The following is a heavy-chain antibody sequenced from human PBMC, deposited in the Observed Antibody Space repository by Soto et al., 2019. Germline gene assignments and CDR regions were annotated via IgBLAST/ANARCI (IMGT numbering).Heavy chain of an antibody. Sequence: ASVKVSCKASGYTFTSYAMHWVRQAPGQRLEWMGWINAGNGNTKYSQKFQGRVTITRDTSASTAYMELSSLRSEDTAVYYCARDPHFVDYFWGIYRHNWFAPGAQEPLVPVPS. D-gene: IGHD3-16*02. CDR1: GYTFTSYA. CDR2: INAGNGNT. V-gene: IGHV1-3*01. J-gene: IGHJ5*02. CDR3: ARDPHFVDYFWGIYRHNWFAP.